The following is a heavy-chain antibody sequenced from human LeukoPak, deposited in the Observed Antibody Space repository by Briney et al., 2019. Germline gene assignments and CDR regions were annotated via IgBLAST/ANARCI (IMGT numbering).Heavy chain of an antibody. CDR2: INPNSGGT. CDR3: ARGGSSSWKHFDY. V-gene: IGHV1-2*04. Sequence: ASVKVSCKASGYTFTGYYMHWVRQAPGQGLEWMGWINPNSGGTNYAQKFQGWVTMTRDTFISTAYMELSRLRSDDTAVYYCARGGSSSWKHFDYWGQGTLVTVSS. D-gene: IGHD6-13*01. CDR1: GYTFTGYY. J-gene: IGHJ4*02.